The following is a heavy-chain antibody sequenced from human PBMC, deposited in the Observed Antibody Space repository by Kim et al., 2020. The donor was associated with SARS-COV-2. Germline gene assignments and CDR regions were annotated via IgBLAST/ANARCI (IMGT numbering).Heavy chain of an antibody. CDR1: GGSISSYY. D-gene: IGHD3-9*01. V-gene: IGHV4-59*01. Sequence: SETLSLTCTVSGGSISSYYWSWIRQPPGKGLEWIGYIYYSGGTKYNPSLTSRVTISVDTSKNQFSLMLSSVTAADTAVYYCARARYGIFSGPAPSALDYWGQGTLVTVSS. J-gene: IGHJ4*02. CDR3: ARARYGIFSGPAPSALDY. CDR2: IYYSGGT.